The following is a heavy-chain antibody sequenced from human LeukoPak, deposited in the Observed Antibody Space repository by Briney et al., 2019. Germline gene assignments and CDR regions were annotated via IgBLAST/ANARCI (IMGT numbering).Heavy chain of an antibody. CDR2: ISSSGSGGNT. J-gene: IGHJ3*02. V-gene: IGHV3-23*01. D-gene: IGHD1-1*01. CDR3: AKDRRGNAPRGAFDI. CDR1: GVTLSSYA. Sequence: HHGGSLRLSCAASGVTLSSYAMSWARQAPGKGLEWVSGISSSGSGGNTYYADSVKGRFTISRDSSKNTLFLHMNTLRAEDTAVYYCAKDRRGNAPRGAFDIWGQGTMVTVSS.